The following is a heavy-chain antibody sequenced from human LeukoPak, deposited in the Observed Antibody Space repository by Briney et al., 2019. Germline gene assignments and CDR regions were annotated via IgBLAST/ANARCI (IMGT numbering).Heavy chain of an antibody. CDR2: IGGRGTIT. CDR1: GCTFSRYA. V-gene: IGHV3-23*01. Sequence: PGGSLRLSCAASGCTFSRYAMRWVRQAPGKGLEGVSAIGGRGTITYYADSVKGRFTISKDNSKNTLYLQMNSLRAEDTAVYYCAKDDDYVEYGYYFDFWGQGTLVTVSS. CDR3: AKDDDYVEYGYYFDF. D-gene: IGHD4-17*01. J-gene: IGHJ4*02.